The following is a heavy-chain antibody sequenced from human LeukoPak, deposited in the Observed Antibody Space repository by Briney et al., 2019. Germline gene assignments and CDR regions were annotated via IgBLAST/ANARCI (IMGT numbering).Heavy chain of an antibody. CDR1: GGSISSYY. CDR3: ARVPRGGYDQGPLFDP. D-gene: IGHD5-12*01. J-gene: IGHJ5*02. Sequence: SETLSLTCTVSGGSISSYYWSWIRQPPGKGLEWIGYIYYSGSTNYNPSLKSRVTISVDTSKNQFSLELSSVTAADTAVYYCARVPRGGYDQGPLFDPWGQGTLVTVSS. CDR2: IYYSGST. V-gene: IGHV4-59*01.